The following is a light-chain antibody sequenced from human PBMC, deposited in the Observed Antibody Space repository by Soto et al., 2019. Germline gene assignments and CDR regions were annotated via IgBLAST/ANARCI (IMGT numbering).Light chain of an antibody. CDR2: EVS. CDR3: FYFTTDWTHV. J-gene: IGLJ1*01. Sequence: QSALTQPASVSGSPGQSITISCTGTSSDVGAYNYVSWFQQHPGKAPTLIISEVSNRPSGVSNRFSGSKSGNAASLTISGLQAEDEDDYFCFYFTTDWTHVFGTGTKVTVL. CDR1: SSDVGAYNY. V-gene: IGLV2-14*01.